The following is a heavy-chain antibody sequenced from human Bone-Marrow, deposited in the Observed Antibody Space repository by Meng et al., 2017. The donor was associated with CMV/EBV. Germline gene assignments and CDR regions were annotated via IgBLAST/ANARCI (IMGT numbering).Heavy chain of an antibody. CDR2: IWYDGSNK. CDR3: ARVPAGVVVPAAHDYYYGMDV. CDR1: GFTFSTYG. J-gene: IGHJ6*02. Sequence: GESLKISCAASGFTFSTYGMNWVRQAPGKGLEWVAVIWYDGSNKYYADSVKGRFTISRDNSKNTVYLQMNSLRAGDTAVYYCARVPAGVVVPAAHDYYYGMDVWGQGTTVTGSS. V-gene: IGHV3-33*01. D-gene: IGHD2-2*01.